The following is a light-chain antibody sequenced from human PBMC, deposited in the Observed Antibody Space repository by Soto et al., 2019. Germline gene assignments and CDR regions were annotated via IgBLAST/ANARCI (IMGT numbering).Light chain of an antibody. CDR1: ASDIGNYNY. Sequence: SALTQPASVSGSPGQSITISCTGTASDIGNYNYVSCYQLHPGKAPKLLIYGVSNRPSGVSNRFSGSKSGNAASLTISGLQAEDEADYYCSSYTAYTTLWVFGGGTKVTVL. CDR2: GVS. CDR3: SSYTAYTTLWV. V-gene: IGLV2-14*01. J-gene: IGLJ3*02.